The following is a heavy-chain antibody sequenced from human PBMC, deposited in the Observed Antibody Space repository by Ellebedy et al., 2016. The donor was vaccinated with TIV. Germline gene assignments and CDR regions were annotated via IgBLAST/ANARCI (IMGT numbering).Heavy chain of an antibody. CDR2: IYPGDSGT. CDR1: GYKFTKNW. CDR3: ARLSYYDYVWGSSRRGHDFDY. J-gene: IGHJ4*02. V-gene: IGHV5-51*01. D-gene: IGHD3-16*02. Sequence: GESLKISXKGSGYKFTKNWIGWVRQVPGKGLEWMGIIYPGDSGTRYSLSFQGHVTISADKSISTAYLQWSSLKASDTAIYYCARLSYYDYVWGSSRRGHDFDYWGQGTLVTVSS.